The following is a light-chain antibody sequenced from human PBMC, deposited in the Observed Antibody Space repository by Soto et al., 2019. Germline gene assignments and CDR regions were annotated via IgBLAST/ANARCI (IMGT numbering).Light chain of an antibody. V-gene: IGKV1-39*01. CDR1: QSISSY. J-gene: IGKJ4*01. CDR3: QQSYSTPPLT. CDR2: AAS. Sequence: DIQMTQSPSSLSASVGDRVTTTCRASQSISSYLNWYQQKPGKAPKLLIYAASSLQSGVPSRFSGSGSGTDFTLTISSLQPEDFATYYCQQSYSTPPLTFGGGTKVDIK.